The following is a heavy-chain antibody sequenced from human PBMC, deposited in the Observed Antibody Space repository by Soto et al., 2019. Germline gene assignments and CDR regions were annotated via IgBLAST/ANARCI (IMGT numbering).Heavy chain of an antibody. J-gene: IGHJ4*02. Sequence: QITLKESGPTVVKPTQTLTLTCSFSWFSLTTSDVAVGWIRQPPGKALEWLILLYGNDDRRYSPSLQSRLSVTKDTSKNQVVLTMTNMDPVDTATYYCAHRERSTFDHWGQGTLVTVSS. CDR3: AHRERSTFDH. V-gene: IGHV2-5*01. CDR2: LYGNDDR. CDR1: WFSLTTSDVA.